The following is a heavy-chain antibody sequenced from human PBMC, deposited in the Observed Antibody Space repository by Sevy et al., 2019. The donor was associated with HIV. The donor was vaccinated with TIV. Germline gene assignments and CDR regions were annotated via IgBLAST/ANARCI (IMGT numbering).Heavy chain of an antibody. CDR1: GFTFSDYY. CDR2: ISGIGSTI. CDR3: VRAGDSYGPRDYFDY. D-gene: IGHD5-18*01. J-gene: IGHJ4*02. Sequence: GGSLRLSCAASGFTFSDYYMSWIRQAPGKGLEWVSYISGIGSTIYYADSVKGRFTISRDNAKNSLSLQMNSMRAEDTAVYYCVRAGDSYGPRDYFDYWGQGTLVTVSS. V-gene: IGHV3-11*04.